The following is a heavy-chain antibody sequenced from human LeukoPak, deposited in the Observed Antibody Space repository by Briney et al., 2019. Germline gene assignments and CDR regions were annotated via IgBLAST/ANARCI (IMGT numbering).Heavy chain of an antibody. CDR3: ARSTVTRQYFQH. CDR1: GGSISSGSYY. CDR2: IYTSGST. D-gene: IGHD4-17*01. Sequence: SQTLSLTCTVSGGSISSGSYYWSWIRQPAGKGLEWIGRIYTSGSTNYNPSLKSRVTISVDTSKNQFSLKLSSVTAADTAVYYCARSTVTRQYFQHWGQGTLVTVSS. J-gene: IGHJ1*01. V-gene: IGHV4-61*02.